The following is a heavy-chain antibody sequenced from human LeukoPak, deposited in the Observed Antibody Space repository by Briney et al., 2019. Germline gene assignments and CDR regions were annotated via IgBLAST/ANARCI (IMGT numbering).Heavy chain of an antibody. Sequence: SETLSLTCAVYGGSFSGYYWSWIRQPPGKGLEWIGEINHSGSTNYNPSLKSRVTISVDTSKNQFSLKLSSVTAADTAVYYCASRGRRRCFYYWGQGTLVTVSS. J-gene: IGHJ4*02. V-gene: IGHV4-34*01. D-gene: IGHD3/OR15-3a*01. CDR3: ASRGRRRCFYY. CDR2: INHSGST. CDR1: GGSFSGYY.